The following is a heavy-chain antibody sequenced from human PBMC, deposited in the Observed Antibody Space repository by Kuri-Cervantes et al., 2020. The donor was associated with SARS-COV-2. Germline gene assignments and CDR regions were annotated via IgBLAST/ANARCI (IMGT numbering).Heavy chain of an antibody. Sequence: ETLSLTCAASGFTFSSYWMSWVRQAPGKGLEWVANIKQDGSERYYVDSVKGRFTISRDNSNNTLYLQMNSLRAEDTAVYYCARAAPDIVVVPAAKYFDYWGQGTLVTVSS. J-gene: IGHJ4*02. CDR1: GFTFSSYW. CDR2: IKQDGSER. CDR3: ARAAPDIVVVPAAKYFDY. V-gene: IGHV3-7*03. D-gene: IGHD2-2*01.